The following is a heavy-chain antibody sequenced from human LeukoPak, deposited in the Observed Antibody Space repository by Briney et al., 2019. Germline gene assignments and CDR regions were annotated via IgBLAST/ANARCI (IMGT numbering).Heavy chain of an antibody. CDR3: AKGRTGTTLAFDI. V-gene: IGHV3-30*18. Sequence: GRSLRLSCAASGFTFSSYGMHWVRQAPGKGLEGVAVISYDGSNTYYADSVKGRFTISRDNSKNTLYLQMNSLRAEDTAVYYCAKGRTGTTLAFDIWGQGTMVTVSS. J-gene: IGHJ3*02. CDR1: GFTFSSYG. D-gene: IGHD1-1*01. CDR2: ISYDGSNT.